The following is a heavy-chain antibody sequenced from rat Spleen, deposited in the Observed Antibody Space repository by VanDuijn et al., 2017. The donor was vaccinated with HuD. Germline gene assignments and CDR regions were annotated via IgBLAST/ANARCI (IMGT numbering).Heavy chain of an antibody. D-gene: IGHD1-1*01. V-gene: IGHV1-57*01. Sequence: QVQLQQSGAELAKPGSSVKISCKASGYTFTSYDVSWIKQTTGQGLKYIGYISTEGGSIFYNEKFKGKATLTVDKSSSTSFMQLSSLTPEDTAVYYCARLSTTVPYYFDYWGQGVMVTVSS. CDR2: ISTEGGSI. CDR3: ARLSTTVPYYFDY. J-gene: IGHJ2*01. CDR1: GYTFTSYD.